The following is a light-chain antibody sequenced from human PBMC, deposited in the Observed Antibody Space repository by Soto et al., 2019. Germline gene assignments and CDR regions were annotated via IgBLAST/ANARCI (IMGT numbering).Light chain of an antibody. CDR3: QQYGVSQNT. J-gene: IGKJ2*01. CDR1: RAVTSNF. V-gene: IGKV3-20*01. Sequence: ESVLTQSPGTLSLSPGERATLSCRASRAVTSNFLAWYQLKPGQAPRLLIYAASSRATGIPDRFSGSGSGTDFTLTISRLEPEDFAVYYCQQYGVSQNTFGQGTKLETK. CDR2: AAS.